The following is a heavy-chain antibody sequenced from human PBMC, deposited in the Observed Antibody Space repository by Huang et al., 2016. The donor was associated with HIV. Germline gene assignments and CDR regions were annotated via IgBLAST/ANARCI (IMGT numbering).Heavy chain of an antibody. V-gene: IGHV4-39*01. CDR1: GCSISSRSYY. Sequence: QLQLQESGPGLVKPSETLSLTCTVSGCSISSRSYYWGWIRQPPGKGLEWIGTIYYSGSTYYNPSLKGRVTRAVDTTKNQFSLKLSSVTAADTAVYYCARHERWAMVRGVPQWGFDYWGQGTLVTVSS. CDR2: IYYSGST. D-gene: IGHD3-10*01. CDR3: ARHERWAMVRGVPQWGFDY. J-gene: IGHJ4*02.